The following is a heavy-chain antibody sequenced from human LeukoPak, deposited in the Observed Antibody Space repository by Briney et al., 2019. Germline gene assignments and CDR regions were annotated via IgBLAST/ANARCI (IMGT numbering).Heavy chain of an antibody. V-gene: IGHV3-33*03. CDR2: IWSDGSNK. CDR1: GFTFSNYG. D-gene: IGHD1-26*01. CDR3: AKDVGSLIGDFDY. J-gene: IGHJ4*02. Sequence: PGGSLRLSCAASGFTFSNYGINWVRQAPGKGLEWVALIWSDGSNKYYADSVKGRFTVSRDNSENTVSLQMNSLRPDDTAMYYCAKDVGSLIGDFDYWGQGTLVTVSS.